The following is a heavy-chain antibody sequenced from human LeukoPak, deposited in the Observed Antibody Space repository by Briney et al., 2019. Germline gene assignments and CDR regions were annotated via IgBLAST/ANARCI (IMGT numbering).Heavy chain of an antibody. V-gene: IGHV3-23*01. CDR1: GFTFSSYA. D-gene: IGHD2-21*01. J-gene: IGHJ5*02. Sequence: PGGSLRLSCAASGFTFSSYAMSWVRQAPGKGLEWVSAISGSGGSTYYADAVEGRFTISRDDSKSTLYLHINNLRAEDTAVYYCARDFSLVAGASDSWGKGTLVTVSS. CDR3: ARDFSLVAGASDS. CDR2: ISGSGGST.